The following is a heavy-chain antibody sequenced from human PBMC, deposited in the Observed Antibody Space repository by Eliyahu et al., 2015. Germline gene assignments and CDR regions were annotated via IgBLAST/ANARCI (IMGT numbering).Heavy chain of an antibody. D-gene: IGHD5/OR15-5a*01. CDR2: VSHDGSSI. CDR3: AKTSAGSTCLDV. CDR1: GFDFXTYG. V-gene: IGHV3-30*18. Sequence: QVQLVESGGGVVQPGRSXRLSCLASGFDFXTYGMHWVRQAPGQGLEWVAVVSHDGSSIYYAASVTGRFTISRDNSKNSLYLQMNSLRSEDTAIYHCAKTSAGSTCLDVWGQGTTVTVSS. J-gene: IGHJ6*02.